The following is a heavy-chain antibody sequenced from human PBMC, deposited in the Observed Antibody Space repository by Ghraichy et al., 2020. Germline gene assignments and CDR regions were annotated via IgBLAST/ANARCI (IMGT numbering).Heavy chain of an antibody. D-gene: IGHD2-15*01. V-gene: IGHV1-8*01. J-gene: IGHJ6*02. CDR2: MNPNSGNT. Sequence: ASVKVSCKASGYTFTSYDINWVRQATGQGLEWMGWMNPNSGNTGYAQKFQGRVTMTRNTSISTAYMELSSLRSEDTAVYYCAREGLGYCSGGSCYATTHYYYYGMDVWGQGTTVTVSS. CDR3: AREGLGYCSGGSCYATTHYYYYGMDV. CDR1: GYTFTSYD.